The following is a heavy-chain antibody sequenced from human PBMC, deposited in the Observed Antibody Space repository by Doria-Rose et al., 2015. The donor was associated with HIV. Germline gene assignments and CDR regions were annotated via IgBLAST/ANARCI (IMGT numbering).Heavy chain of an antibody. CDR2: IFSDDER. D-gene: IGHD6-13*01. V-gene: IGHV2-26*01. CDR1: GVSLSSPGMG. CDR3: ARIKSSRWYHKYYFDF. J-gene: IGHJ4*02. Sequence: ESGPVLVKPTETLTLTCTVSGVSLSSPGMGVSWIRQPPGKALEWLASIFSDDERSYTTSLNSRLTNSRGTSKSQVVLTMTDMDPVDTATYYCARIKSSRWYHKYYFDFWGQGTLVIVSA.